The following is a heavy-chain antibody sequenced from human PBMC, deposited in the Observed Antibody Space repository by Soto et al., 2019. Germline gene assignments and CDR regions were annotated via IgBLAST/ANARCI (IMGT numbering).Heavy chain of an antibody. CDR1: GFTFSSYW. CDR2: INSDGSST. J-gene: IGHJ6*02. Sequence: GESLKISCAASGFTFSSYWMHWVRQAPGKGLVWVSRINSDGSSTSYADSVKGRFTISRDNAKNTLYLQMNSLRAEDTAVYYCARSSTSKYYYYYGMDVWGQGTTVTVSS. CDR3: ARSSTSKYYYYYGMDV. V-gene: IGHV3-74*01. D-gene: IGHD2-2*01.